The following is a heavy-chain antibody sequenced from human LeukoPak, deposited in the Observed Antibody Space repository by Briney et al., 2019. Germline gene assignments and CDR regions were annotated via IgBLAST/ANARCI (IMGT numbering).Heavy chain of an antibody. D-gene: IGHD2-21*01. Sequence: PGESLKISCKGSGYTFTNYWIGWVRQMPGKGLEWMGIIYPGDSDTRYSPSFQGQVTISADKSISTAYLQWSSLKASDTAMYYCARRGRGEHIVVPTRGGAGAFDIWGQGTMVTVSS. CDR2: IYPGDSDT. CDR3: ARRGRGEHIVVPTRGGAGAFDI. CDR1: GYTFTNYW. J-gene: IGHJ3*02. V-gene: IGHV5-51*01.